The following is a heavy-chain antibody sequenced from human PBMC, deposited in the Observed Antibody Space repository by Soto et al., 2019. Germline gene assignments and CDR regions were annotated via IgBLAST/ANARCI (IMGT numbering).Heavy chain of an antibody. Sequence: GGSKGLWCLSGGVPSSYNDMHLVIQAPGKGLEWVSHISGTSFYIHYADSVKGRFTISRDNAKNSVYLQMDSLRVEDTAVYYCAREGALKPFASWGQGALVTVSS. CDR3: AREGALKPFAS. J-gene: IGHJ5*01. V-gene: IGHV3-21*01. CDR1: GVPSSYND. CDR2: ISGTSFYI.